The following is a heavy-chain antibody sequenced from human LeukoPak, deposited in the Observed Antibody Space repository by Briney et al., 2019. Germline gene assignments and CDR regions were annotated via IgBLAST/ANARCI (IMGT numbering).Heavy chain of an antibody. D-gene: IGHD1-1*01. CDR3: ARDRDGTDY. CDR2: ISSSSSTI. CDR1: GLTFSSYS. Sequence: GGSLRLSCAASGLTFSSYSMNWVRQAPGKGLEWVSYISSSSSTIYYADSVKGRFTISRDNAKNSLYLQMNSLRAEDTAVYYCARDRDGTDYWGQGTLVTVSS. V-gene: IGHV3-48*01. J-gene: IGHJ4*02.